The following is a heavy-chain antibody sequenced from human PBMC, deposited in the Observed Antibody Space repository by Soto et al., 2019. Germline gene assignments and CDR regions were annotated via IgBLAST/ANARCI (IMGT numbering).Heavy chain of an antibody. J-gene: IGHJ4*02. CDR1: GFTFSSYE. D-gene: IGHD1-26*01. CDR3: ARDVSSGSYYPDY. CDR2: ISGSGSTI. Sequence: GGALRLSCAASGFTFSSYEMNWVRQAPGKGLEWISYISGSGSTISSADSVKGRFTISRDNAKNSLYLQMNSLRAEDTAIYYCARDVSSGSYYPDYWGQGTLVTVSS. V-gene: IGHV3-48*03.